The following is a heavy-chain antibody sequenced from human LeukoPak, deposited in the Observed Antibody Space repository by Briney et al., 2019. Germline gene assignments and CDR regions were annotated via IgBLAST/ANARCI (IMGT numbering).Heavy chain of an antibody. Sequence: PGGSLRLSCAASGFTFSNAWMSSVRQAPGKGLEWVGRMKSKTDGGTTDYAAPVKGRFTISRDDSKNTLYLQMNSLKTEDTAVYYCTTRGYSGYDLRDYWGQGTLVTVSS. D-gene: IGHD5-12*01. CDR3: TTRGYSGYDLRDY. CDR2: MKSKTDGGTT. V-gene: IGHV3-15*01. CDR1: GFTFSNAW. J-gene: IGHJ4*02.